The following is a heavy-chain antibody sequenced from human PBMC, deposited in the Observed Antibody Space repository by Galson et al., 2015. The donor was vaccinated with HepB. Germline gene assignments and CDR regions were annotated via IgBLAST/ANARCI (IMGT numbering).Heavy chain of an antibody. J-gene: IGHJ4*02. CDR3: AKVTDSAGYYPSDY. D-gene: IGHD3-22*01. Sequence: SLRLSCAASGFIFTDYAVTWVRQTPGQGLEWVSTISGSGGTTYYTESVKGRFAISRDNSKNAVFLHMNSLRAEDTALYYCAKVTDSAGYYPSDYWGQGTVVTVSS. V-gene: IGHV3-23*01. CDR1: GFIFTDYA. CDR2: ISGSGGTT.